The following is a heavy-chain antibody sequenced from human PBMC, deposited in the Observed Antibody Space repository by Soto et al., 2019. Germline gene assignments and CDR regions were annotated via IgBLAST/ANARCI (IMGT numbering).Heavy chain of an antibody. D-gene: IGHD6-6*01. J-gene: IGHJ4*02. Sequence: QVQLQESGPGLVKPSETLSLTCRVSGGSMSGYYWSWVRLAPGKGLEWIGYVYYTGSTNYNPSLQSRVSISVDTSNKHFSLSLSLVTAADTAVYVCARSIAVPSGHIDHWGQGIRVTISS. CDR1: GGSMSGYY. V-gene: IGHV4-59*01. CDR2: VYYTGST. CDR3: ARSIAVPSGHIDH.